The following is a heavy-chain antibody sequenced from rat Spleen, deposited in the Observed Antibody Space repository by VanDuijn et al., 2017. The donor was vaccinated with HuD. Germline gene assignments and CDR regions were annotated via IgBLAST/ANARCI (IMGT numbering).Heavy chain of an antibody. Sequence: EVQLVDSGGGLVQPGRSLKLSCEASGFIFSNYDMAWVRQAPTEGLEWVASISPSGGGTYYRDSVRGRFTVSRDNAKSTLSLQMDSLRSEDTATYYCARRHYGYTDYFDYGGQGVMVTVSS. D-gene: IGHD1-9*01. J-gene: IGHJ2*01. CDR2: ISPSGGGT. CDR1: GFIFSNYD. CDR3: ARRHYGYTDYFDY. V-gene: IGHV5-25*01.